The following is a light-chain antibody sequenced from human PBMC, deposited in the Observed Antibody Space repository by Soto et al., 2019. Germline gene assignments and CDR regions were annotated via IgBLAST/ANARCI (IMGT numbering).Light chain of an antibody. CDR3: KQYNSYPT. CDR1: QSSSSW. Sequence: DIQMTQSPSTLSASVGDRVTITCRASQSSSSWLAWYQQKPGKDPKLLIYKASSLESGVPSRFSGSGYGTEFTLTISRQQPDDVATYYCKQYNSYPTFGQGTRLDIQ. J-gene: IGKJ5*01. V-gene: IGKV1-5*03. CDR2: KAS.